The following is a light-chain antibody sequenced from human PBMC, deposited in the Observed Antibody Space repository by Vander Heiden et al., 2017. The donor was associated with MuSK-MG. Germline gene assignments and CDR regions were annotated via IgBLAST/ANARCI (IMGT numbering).Light chain of an antibody. Sequence: DIQMTQSPSSLSASVGDRVTITCRASQTISTFLNWYQQKPGQVPKILIYSTSNLQSGVPSRFSGSGSGTDFTLTISRLQPEDFATYFCQQRDNTPYTFGQGTKLAIK. V-gene: IGKV1-39*01. CDR2: STS. CDR3: QQRDNTPYT. CDR1: QTISTF. J-gene: IGKJ2*01.